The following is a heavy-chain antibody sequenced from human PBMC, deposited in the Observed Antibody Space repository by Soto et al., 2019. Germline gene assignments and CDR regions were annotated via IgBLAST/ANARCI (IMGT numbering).Heavy chain of an antibody. CDR1: GYTFSSYG. V-gene: IGHV1-18*01. Sequence: QVQLVQSGAEVKKPGASVKVSCKASGYTFSSYGISWVRQAPGQGLEWMGWISAYNDNTKYAHNLQGRVTMTTDTSTSTAFMELRSLRADDTAVYYCARESPPADYWGQGTLVTVSS. CDR2: ISAYNDNT. CDR3: ARESPPADY. J-gene: IGHJ4*02.